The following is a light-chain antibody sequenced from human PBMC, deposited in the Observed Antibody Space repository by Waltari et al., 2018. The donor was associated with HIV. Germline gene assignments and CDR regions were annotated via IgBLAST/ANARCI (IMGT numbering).Light chain of an antibody. CDR3: LLSYSDTRGGV. Sequence: QAVVTQEPSLTVSPGGTVTLTCGSNTGAVTSGHYPYWFQQKPGQAPRTLIYDTSNNPSWTPARFSGSLLGGKAALTLSGAQPEDEAEYYCLLSYSDTRGGVFGGGTKLTVL. CDR2: DTS. CDR1: TGAVTSGHY. V-gene: IGLV7-46*01. J-gene: IGLJ3*02.